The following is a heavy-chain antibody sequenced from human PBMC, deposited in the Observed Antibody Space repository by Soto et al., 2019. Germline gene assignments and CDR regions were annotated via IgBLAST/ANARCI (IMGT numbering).Heavy chain of an antibody. D-gene: IGHD5-18*01. CDR3: ARGGYGFRFDY. CDR2: IYYSGST. V-gene: IGHV4-59*01. CDR1: GGSISSYY. J-gene: IGHJ4*02. Sequence: PSETLSLTCTVSGGSISSYYWSWIRQPPGKGLEWIGYIYYSGSTNYNPSLKSRVTISVDTSKNQFSLKLSSATAADTAVYYCARGGYGFRFDYWGQGTLVTVSS.